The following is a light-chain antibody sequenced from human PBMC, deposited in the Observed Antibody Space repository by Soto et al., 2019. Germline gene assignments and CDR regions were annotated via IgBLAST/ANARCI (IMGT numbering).Light chain of an antibody. J-gene: IGKJ5*01. CDR2: AAS. CDR3: QQYGISPPNT. V-gene: IGKV3-20*01. Sequence: ESVLTQSPDTLSLSPGERATLSCRASQSVGSSYLAWYQQKPGQAPRLLIYAASSRATGVPERFSGSGSGTDFTLTISRLEPEDFAVYYCQQYGISPPNTFGHGTRLEIK. CDR1: QSVGSSY.